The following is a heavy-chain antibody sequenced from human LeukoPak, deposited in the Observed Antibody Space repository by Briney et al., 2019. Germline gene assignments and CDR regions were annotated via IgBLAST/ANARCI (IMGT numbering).Heavy chain of an antibody. CDR2: ISTDGSLT. V-gene: IGHV3-48*03. CDR1: GFTFSGSA. CDR3: AKDGTTVTTNYFYAMDV. J-gene: IGHJ6*02. D-gene: IGHD4-17*01. Sequence: GGSLKLSCAASGFTFSGSAIHRVRQSSGKGLEWVSYISTDGSLTYYADSVKGRFTISRDNAKNSLYLQMNSLRAEDTATYYCAKDGTTVTTNYFYAMDVWGQGTTVTVSS.